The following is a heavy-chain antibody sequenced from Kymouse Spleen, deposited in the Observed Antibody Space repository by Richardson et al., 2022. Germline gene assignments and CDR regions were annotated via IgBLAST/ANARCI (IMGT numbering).Heavy chain of an antibody. CDR1: GGSFSGYY. J-gene: IGHJ4*02. CDR2: INHSGST. V-gene: IGHV4-34*01. CDR3: ARGVIVGATYFDY. D-gene: IGHD1-26*01. Sequence: QVQLQQWGAGLLKPSETLSLTCAVYGGSFSGYYWSWIRQPPGKGLEWIGEINHSGSTNYNPSLKSRVTISVDTSKNQFSLKLSSVTAADTAVYYCARGVIVGATYFDYWGQGTLVTVSS.